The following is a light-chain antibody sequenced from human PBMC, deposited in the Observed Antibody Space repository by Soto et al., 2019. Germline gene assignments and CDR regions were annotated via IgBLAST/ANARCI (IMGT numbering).Light chain of an antibody. CDR3: AAWDDSLTAGV. J-gene: IGLJ3*02. CDR2: SNN. Sequence: QSVLTQPPSASGTPGQRVTISCSGSNSNIGGNSVNWYQQLPLRAPKLLIYSNNQRPSGVPDRFSGSKSGTSASMAISGVRSEDEADYYCAAWDDSLTAGVFGVGTKLTVL. V-gene: IGLV1-47*02. CDR1: NSNIGGNS.